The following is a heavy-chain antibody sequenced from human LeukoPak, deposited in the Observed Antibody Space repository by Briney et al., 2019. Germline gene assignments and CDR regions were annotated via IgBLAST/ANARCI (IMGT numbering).Heavy chain of an antibody. V-gene: IGHV1-46*01. J-gene: IGHJ5*02. Sequence: ASVKVSCKASGYTFTGYYMHWVRQAPGQGLEWMGIINPSGGSTSYAQKFQGRVTMTRDTSTSTVYMELSSLRSEDTAVYYCARDREGQTYWFDPWGQGTLVTVSS. CDR1: GYTFTGYY. CDR2: INPSGGST. CDR3: ARDREGQTYWFDP.